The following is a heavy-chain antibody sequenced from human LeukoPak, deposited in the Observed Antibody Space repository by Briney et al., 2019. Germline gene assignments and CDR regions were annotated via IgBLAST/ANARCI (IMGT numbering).Heavy chain of an antibody. V-gene: IGHV1-2*06. CDR3: ARATAGNWFDP. J-gene: IGHJ5*02. CDR1: GYTFTGYY. Sequence: ASVTVSCTASGYTFTGYYMHWVRQAPGQGLEWMGRINPNSGGTNYAQKFQGRVTMTRDTSISTAYMELSRLRSDDTAVCYCARATAGNWFDPWGQGTLVTVSS. D-gene: IGHD1-26*01. CDR2: INPNSGGT.